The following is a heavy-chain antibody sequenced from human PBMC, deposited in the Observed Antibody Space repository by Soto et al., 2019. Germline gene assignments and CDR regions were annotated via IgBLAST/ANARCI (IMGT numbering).Heavy chain of an antibody. V-gene: IGHV1-69*06. Sequence: GASVKVSCKASGGTFNNHLISWVRQAPGQGLEWMGTIIPLFGTLNYAQKLQGRVTLSADRSTSTAYMELSSLRSEDTAVYYCARDSSMLSLDYWGQGTLVTVSS. CDR3: ARDSSMLSLDY. CDR1: GGTFNNHL. D-gene: IGHD3-16*01. CDR2: IIPLFGTL. J-gene: IGHJ4*02.